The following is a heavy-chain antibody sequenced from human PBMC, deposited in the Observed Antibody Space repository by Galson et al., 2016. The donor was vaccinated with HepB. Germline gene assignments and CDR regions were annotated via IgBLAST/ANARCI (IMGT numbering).Heavy chain of an antibody. V-gene: IGHV3-23*01. Sequence: SLRLSCAASGFTSSTYAMSWVRQAPGKGLEWVSAISATGSSTYYADSVKGRFTISKDNSKNTLYLQMNGLRTEDTAIYYCATNGPQLYFHWLNSFDYWGQGTLVTASS. D-gene: IGHD3-9*01. J-gene: IGHJ4*02. CDR2: ISATGSST. CDR3: ATNGPQLYFHWLNSFDY. CDR1: GFTSSTYA.